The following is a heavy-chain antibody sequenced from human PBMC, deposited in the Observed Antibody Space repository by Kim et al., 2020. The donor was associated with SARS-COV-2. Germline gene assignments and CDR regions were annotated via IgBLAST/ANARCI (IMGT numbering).Heavy chain of an antibody. D-gene: IGHD3-10*01. Sequence: ASVKVSCKASGYTFTSYDINWVRQATGQGLEWMGWMNPNSGNTGYAQKFQGRVTMTRNTSISTAYMELSSLRSEDTAVYYCARETGGNYGSGSYEFDYWGQGTLVTVSS. CDR3: ARETGGNYGSGSYEFDY. CDR2: MNPNSGNT. J-gene: IGHJ4*02. V-gene: IGHV1-8*01. CDR1: GYTFTSYD.